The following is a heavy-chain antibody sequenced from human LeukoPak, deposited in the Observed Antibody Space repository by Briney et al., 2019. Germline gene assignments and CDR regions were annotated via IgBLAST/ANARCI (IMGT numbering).Heavy chain of an antibody. J-gene: IGHJ3*02. V-gene: IGHV4-59*08. CDR1: GGSLSSYY. CDR3: ARVDSSSWSDAFDI. D-gene: IGHD6-13*01. CDR2: IYYSGST. Sequence: SENLSPTWTFAGGSLSSYYWRWVRPPPREGLGWVGYIYYSGSTNYNPSLKSRVTISVDTSKNQFSLKLSSVTAADTAVYYCARVDSSSWSDAFDIWGQGTMVTVSS.